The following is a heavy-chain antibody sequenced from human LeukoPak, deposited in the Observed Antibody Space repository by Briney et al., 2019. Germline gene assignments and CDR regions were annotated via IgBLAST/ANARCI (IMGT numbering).Heavy chain of an antibody. CDR2: INPNSGDT. D-gene: IGHD6-13*01. CDR3: ARASTHSSSWYRDAFDI. CDR1: GYTFTDYY. V-gene: IGHV1-2*02. J-gene: IGHJ3*02. Sequence: ASVKVSCKASGYTFTDYYMHWVRQAPGQGFEWLGWINPNSGDTNYPEKFRGRVTKTCDTSITTAYMELSRLTSDDTAVYYCARASTHSSSWYRDAFDIWGQGTMVTVSS.